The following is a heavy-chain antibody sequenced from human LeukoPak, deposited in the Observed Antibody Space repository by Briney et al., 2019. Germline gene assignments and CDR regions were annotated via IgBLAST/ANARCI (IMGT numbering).Heavy chain of an antibody. J-gene: IGHJ5*02. Sequence: SETLSLTCTVSGGSIGSYYWSWIRQPPGKGLEWIGYIYNTGTTKYNPSLKSRVTILVDTSKNQFSLKLTSVTAADTAVYYCARQSTYASNWFDPSGRGTLVTVSS. V-gene: IGHV4-59*01. CDR1: GGSIGSYY. D-gene: IGHD3-16*01. CDR2: IYNTGTT. CDR3: ARQSTYASNWFDP.